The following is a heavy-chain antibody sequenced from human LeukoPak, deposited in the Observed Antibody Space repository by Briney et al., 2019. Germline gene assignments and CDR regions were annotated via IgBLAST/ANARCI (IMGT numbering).Heavy chain of an antibody. V-gene: IGHV1-2*02. CDR1: GYTLTELS. J-gene: IGHJ4*02. CDR3: ARAAGGDWYYFDF. D-gene: IGHD2-21*02. CDR2: INLYSGGT. Sequence: GASVKVSCKVSGYTLTELSMHWVRQAPGQGLEWMGWINLYSGGTHYAQKFQGRVTMTMDTSINAAYMELSRLGSDDTAVYYCARAAGGDWYYFDFWGQGTLVTVSS.